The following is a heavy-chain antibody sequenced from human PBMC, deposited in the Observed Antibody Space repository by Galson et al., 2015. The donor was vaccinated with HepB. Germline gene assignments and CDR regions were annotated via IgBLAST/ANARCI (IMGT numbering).Heavy chain of an antibody. Sequence: SLRLSCAASGFTFSSYGMSWVRQAPGKGLEWVASISGSGDNTYYADSVKGRFTVSRDDSKNTLYLHMNSLRVEDTAVYHCAKDGFRGGDFQRGFDYWGQGTLVTVSS. J-gene: IGHJ4*02. CDR1: GFTFSSYG. V-gene: IGHV3-23*01. CDR2: ISGSGDNT. CDR3: AKDGFRGGDFQRGFDY. D-gene: IGHD3-3*01.